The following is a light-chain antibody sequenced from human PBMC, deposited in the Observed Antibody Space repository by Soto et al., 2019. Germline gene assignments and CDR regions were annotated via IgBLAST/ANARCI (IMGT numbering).Light chain of an antibody. Sequence: VMTQSPATLSVSPGERATLSCWASETVATNLAWYQQKPGQAPRLLISGASTRAAGISDRFRGSGSGTEFTLTISSLEPEDFAVYYCQQRSNWPPYTFGQGTKLEIK. CDR2: GAS. V-gene: IGKV3-11*01. CDR3: QQRSNWPPYT. CDR1: ETVATN. J-gene: IGKJ2*01.